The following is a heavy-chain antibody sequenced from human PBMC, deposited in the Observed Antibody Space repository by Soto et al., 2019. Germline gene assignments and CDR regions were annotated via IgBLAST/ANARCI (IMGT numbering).Heavy chain of an antibody. J-gene: IGHJ4*02. Sequence: QLQLQESGPGLVKPSETLSLTCTVSGGSISSSSYYWGWIRQPPGKGLEWIGSIYYSGRTYYNPSLTCRVTISVDTSKNQFSLKLSSVTAADTAVYYWARRGSSSWYGYWGQGTLVTVSS. CDR1: GGSISSSSYY. CDR2: IYYSGRT. D-gene: IGHD6-13*01. V-gene: IGHV4-39*01. CDR3: ARRGSSSWYGY.